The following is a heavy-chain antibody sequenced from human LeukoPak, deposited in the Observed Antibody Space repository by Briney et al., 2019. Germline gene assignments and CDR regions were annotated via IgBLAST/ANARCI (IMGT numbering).Heavy chain of an antibody. CDR2: ISSSSSYI. CDR3: ARGSPRAYSSSWYFGPGGFDP. D-gene: IGHD6-13*01. V-gene: IGHV3-21*01. J-gene: IGHJ5*02. Sequence: GGSLRLSCAASGFTFSSYSMNWVRRAPGKGLEWVSSISSSSSYIYYADSVKGRFTISRDNAKNSLYLQMNSLRAEDTAVYYCARGSPRAYSSSWYFGPGGFDPWGQGTLVTVSS. CDR1: GFTFSSYS.